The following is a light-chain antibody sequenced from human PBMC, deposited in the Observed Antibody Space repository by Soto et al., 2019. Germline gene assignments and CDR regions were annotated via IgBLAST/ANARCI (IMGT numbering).Light chain of an antibody. CDR1: QSLLTSDGDTS. CDR2: KVS. V-gene: IGKV2-30*01. Sequence: QPASISCRSGQSLLTSDGDTSLKWFHQRPGQSPRRLIYKVSKRDSGVPERFSGSGSGTDFTLKICRVEAEAVRVCYCMQTTHWPRRFARGTRLEIK. CDR3: MQTTHWPRR. J-gene: IGKJ5*01.